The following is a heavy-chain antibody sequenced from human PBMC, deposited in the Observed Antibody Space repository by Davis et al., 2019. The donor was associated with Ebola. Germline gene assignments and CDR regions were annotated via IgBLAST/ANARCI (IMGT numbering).Heavy chain of an antibody. V-gene: IGHV3-30*18. CDR1: GFTFSSYG. CDR2: ISYDGSNK. Sequence: GGSLRLSCAASGFTFSSYGMHWVRQAPGKGLEWVAVISYDGSNKYYADSLQGRFTISRDNSKNTLYLQMNSLRAEDTAVYYCAKDRGARGYWGQGTLVTVSS. J-gene: IGHJ4*02. CDR3: AKDRGARGY.